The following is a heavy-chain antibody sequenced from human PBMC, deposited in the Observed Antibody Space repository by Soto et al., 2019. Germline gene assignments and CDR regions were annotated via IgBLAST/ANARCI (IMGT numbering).Heavy chain of an antibody. Sequence: EVQFLESGGGVVRPGGSLRLSCVASGLSFDNYAMTWVRQSPGKGLEWLACITGNGAVTSYTDSVRGRFTISRDNSKHTLYLQMDSLRTDDAAVYYCGKDPNGDYFGTFDFWGQGKTVTVSS. D-gene: IGHD4-17*01. CDR3: GKDPNGDYFGTFDF. CDR2: ITGNGAVT. V-gene: IGHV3-23*01. CDR1: GLSFDNYA. J-gene: IGHJ3*01.